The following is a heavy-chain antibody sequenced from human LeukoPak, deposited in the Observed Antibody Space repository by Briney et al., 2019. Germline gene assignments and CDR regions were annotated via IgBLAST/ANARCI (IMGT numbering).Heavy chain of an antibody. J-gene: IGHJ4*02. D-gene: IGHD3-10*01. CDR1: GFTFSNYG. Sequence: GGTLRLSCAASGFTFSNYGMTWVRQAPGKGLEWVSSISGSAATISYADSVKGRFTISRDNSKNTLYLQMNSLRAEDTAVYYCASTHMVRGVTPFDYWGQGTLVTVSS. CDR2: ISGSAATI. CDR3: ASTHMVRGVTPFDY. V-gene: IGHV3-23*01.